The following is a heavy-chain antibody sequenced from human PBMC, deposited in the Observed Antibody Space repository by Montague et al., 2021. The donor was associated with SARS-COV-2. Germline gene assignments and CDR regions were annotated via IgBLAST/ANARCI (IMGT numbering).Heavy chain of an antibody. Sequence: SLRLSCAASGFTFSSYGMHWVRQAPGKGLEWVAVIWYDGSNKYYADSVKGRFTISRDNSKNTLYLQTNSLRAEDTAVYYCARILSYYYGMDVWGQGTTVTVSS. CDR2: IWYDGSNK. CDR1: GFTFSSYG. V-gene: IGHV3-33*01. J-gene: IGHJ6*02. CDR3: ARILSYYYGMDV. D-gene: IGHD2-15*01.